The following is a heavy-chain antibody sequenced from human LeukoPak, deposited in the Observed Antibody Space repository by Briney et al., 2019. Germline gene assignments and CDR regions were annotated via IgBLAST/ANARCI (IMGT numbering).Heavy chain of an antibody. CDR3: VRDLILVWTPGDDFDH. J-gene: IGHJ4*02. CDR2: INERATII. CDR1: GFTFSNYW. V-gene: IGHV3-74*01. Sequence: GGALRLSCAASGFTFSNYWMHWVRQAPGKGLEWVSRINERATIISYADSVKGRFTISRENARNTLYLQMNSLTAEDTAVYYCVRDLILVWTPGDDFDHWGQGTLVTVSS. D-gene: IGHD3-16*01.